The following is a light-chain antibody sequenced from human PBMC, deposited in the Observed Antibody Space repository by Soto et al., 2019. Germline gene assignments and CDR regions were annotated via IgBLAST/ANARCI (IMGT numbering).Light chain of an antibody. CDR3: HQYDKAPQT. Sequence: EIVLTQSPGTLSLSPGERATLSCRASQSVSSSYLAWYQQKPGQAPRLLIYGASYRAPGIPDKFSGTGSGTDYSLTIDRVEPEDSAVYYCHQYDKAPQTFGQGTKLEIK. CDR1: QSVSSSY. V-gene: IGKV3-20*01. J-gene: IGKJ2*01. CDR2: GAS.